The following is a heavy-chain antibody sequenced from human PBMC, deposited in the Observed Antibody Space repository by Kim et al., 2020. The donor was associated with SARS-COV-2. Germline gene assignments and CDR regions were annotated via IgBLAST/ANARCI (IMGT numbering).Heavy chain of an antibody. J-gene: IGHJ6*02. D-gene: IGHD3-9*01. V-gene: IGHV1-8*01. CDR3: ARGLLRYFDWLSAMDV. CDR2: MNPNSGNT. CDR1: GYTFTSYD. Sequence: ASVKVSCKASGYTFTSYDINWVRQATGQGLEWMGWMNPNSGNTGYAQKFQGRVTMTRNTSISTAYMELSSLRSEDTAVYYCARGLLRYFDWLSAMDVWGQGTTVTVSS.